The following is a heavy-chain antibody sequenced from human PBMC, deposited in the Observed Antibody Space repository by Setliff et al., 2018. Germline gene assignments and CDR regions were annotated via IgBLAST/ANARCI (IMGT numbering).Heavy chain of an antibody. D-gene: IGHD1-26*01. CDR2: INTNTGNP. J-gene: IGHJ3*02. V-gene: IGHV7-4-1*02. CDR1: GYSFSTYA. Sequence: ASVKVSCKASGYSFSTYAMSWIRQAPGQGLEWMGWINTNTGNPTYAQGSTGRFVFSLDTSVSTAYLQISSLKAEDTAVYYCASPGATSAFDIWGQGTMVTVSS. CDR3: ASPGATSAFDI.